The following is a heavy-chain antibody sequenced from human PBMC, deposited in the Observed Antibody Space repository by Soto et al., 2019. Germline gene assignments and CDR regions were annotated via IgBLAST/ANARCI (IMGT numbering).Heavy chain of an antibody. CDR3: ARHIYCSSTSCYTPGGTYYDFWSGYSAFDI. D-gene: IGHD2-2*02. V-gene: IGHV4-39*01. J-gene: IGHJ3*02. CDR1: GGSISSSSYY. CDR2: IYYSGST. Sequence: SETLSLTCTVSGGSISSSSYYWGWIRQPPGKGLEWIGSIYYSGSTYYNPSLKSRVTISVDTSKNQFSLKLSSVTAADTAVYYCARHIYCSSTSCYTPGGTYYDFWSGYSAFDIWGQGTMVTVSS.